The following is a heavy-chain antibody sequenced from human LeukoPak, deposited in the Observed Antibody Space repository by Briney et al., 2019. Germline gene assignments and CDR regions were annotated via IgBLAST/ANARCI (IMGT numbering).Heavy chain of an antibody. CDR3: ARIGGYSSSWYGTNWFNP. J-gene: IGHJ5*02. CDR2: IYYSGST. CDR1: GGSISSSSYY. D-gene: IGHD6-13*01. Sequence: SETLSLTCTVSGGSISSSSYYWGWIRQPPGKGLEWIGSIYYSGSTYYNPSLKSRVTISVDTSKNQFSLKLSSVTAADTAVYYCARIGGYSSSWYGTNWFNPWGQGTLVTVSS. V-gene: IGHV4-39*01.